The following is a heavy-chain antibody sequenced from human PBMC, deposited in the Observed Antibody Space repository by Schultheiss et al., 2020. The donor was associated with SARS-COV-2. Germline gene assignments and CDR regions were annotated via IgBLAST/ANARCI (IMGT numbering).Heavy chain of an antibody. CDR1: GYSISSGYY. Sequence: SQTLSLTCAVSGYSISSGYYWGWIRQPPGKGLEWIGSIYHSGSTYYNPSLKSRVTISADTSKNQFSLKLSSVTAADTAVYYCASSPRATGGAWDFDYWGQGTLVTVSS. CDR2: IYHSGST. V-gene: IGHV4-38-2*01. CDR3: ASSPRATGGAWDFDY. J-gene: IGHJ4*02. D-gene: IGHD7-27*01.